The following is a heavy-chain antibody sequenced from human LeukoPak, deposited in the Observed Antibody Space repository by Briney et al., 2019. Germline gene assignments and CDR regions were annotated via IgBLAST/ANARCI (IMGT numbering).Heavy chain of an antibody. J-gene: IGHJ4*02. V-gene: IGHV1-2*02. CDR3: AREASGYDLFYFDY. D-gene: IGHD5-12*01. CDR1: GYTFTGYY. Sequence: ASVKVSCKASGYTFTGYYMHWVRQAPGQGLEWMGWINPNSGGTNYAQKFQGRVTMTRDTPISTAYMELSRLRSDDTAVYYCAREASGYDLFYFDYWGQGTLVTVSS. CDR2: INPNSGGT.